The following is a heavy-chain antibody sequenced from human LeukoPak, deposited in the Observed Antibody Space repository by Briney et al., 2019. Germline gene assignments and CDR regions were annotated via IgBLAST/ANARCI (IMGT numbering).Heavy chain of an antibody. J-gene: IGHJ4*02. CDR2: IYYSGST. D-gene: IGHD5-12*01. CDR1: GGSISSYY. V-gene: IGHV4-59*08. Sequence: PSETLSLTCTVSGGSISSYYWSWLRQPPGKGLEWIGYIYYSGSTNYNPSLKSRVTISVDTSKNQFSLKLSSVTAADTAVYYCASTKMATSHFDYWGQGTLVTVSS. CDR3: ASTKMATSHFDY.